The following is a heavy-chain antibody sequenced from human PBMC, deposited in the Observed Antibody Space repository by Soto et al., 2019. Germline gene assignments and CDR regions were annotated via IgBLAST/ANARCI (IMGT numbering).Heavy chain of an antibody. CDR3: ARVGVVAATFDP. CDR1: GGSISSYY. D-gene: IGHD2-15*01. J-gene: IGHJ5*02. V-gene: IGHV4-59*08. CDR2: IYYSGST. Sequence: SETLSLTCTASGGSISSYYWSWIRQPPGKGLEWIGYIYYSGSTNYNPSLKSRVTISVDTSKNQFSLKLSSVTAADTAVYYCARVGVVAATFDPWGQGTLVTVSS.